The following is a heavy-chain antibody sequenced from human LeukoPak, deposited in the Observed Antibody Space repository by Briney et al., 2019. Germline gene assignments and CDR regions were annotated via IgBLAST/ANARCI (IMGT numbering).Heavy chain of an antibody. Sequence: GGSLRLSCTASGFTFSTYAMSWVRQAPGKGPEWVSVISSSGSSTYYADSVKGRFSISRDNSENTLSLQMNSLRAEDTAVYYCAKDARYSYGYWGQGTLVTVSS. V-gene: IGHV3-23*01. CDR3: AKDARYSYGY. CDR1: GFTFSTYA. CDR2: ISSSGSST. J-gene: IGHJ4*02. D-gene: IGHD1-26*01.